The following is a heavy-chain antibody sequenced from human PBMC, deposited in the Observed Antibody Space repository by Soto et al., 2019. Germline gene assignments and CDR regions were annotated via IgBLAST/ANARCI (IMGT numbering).Heavy chain of an antibody. CDR2: ISGSGGST. CDR1: GCPFSTYA. Sequence: GGSLRLSCAASGCPFSTYAMSWVRQATGKGLEWVSAISGSGGSTYYADSVKGRFTISRDNSKNTLYLQMNSLRAEDTAVYYCAKENGYSSSWFEFDYWGQGTLVTVSS. V-gene: IGHV3-23*01. CDR3: AKENGYSSSWFEFDY. J-gene: IGHJ4*02. D-gene: IGHD6-13*01.